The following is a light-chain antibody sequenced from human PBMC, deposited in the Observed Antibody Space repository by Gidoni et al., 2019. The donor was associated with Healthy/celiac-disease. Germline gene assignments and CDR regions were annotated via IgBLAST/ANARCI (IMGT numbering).Light chain of an antibody. CDR3: QQSYTTPIT. CDR2: AAS. Sequence: DIQMTHSPSSLSASVGDRVTITCRASQSISSYLNWYQQKPGKAPNLLIYAASSLQSGVPSRFSGSGSGTDFTLTISSLQPEDFATYSCQQSYTTPITFGQGTRLEIK. CDR1: QSISSY. J-gene: IGKJ5*01. V-gene: IGKV1-39*01.